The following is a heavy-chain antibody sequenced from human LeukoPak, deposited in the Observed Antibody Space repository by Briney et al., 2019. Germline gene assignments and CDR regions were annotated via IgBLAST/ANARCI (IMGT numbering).Heavy chain of an antibody. V-gene: IGHV3-7*01. CDR2: INQSASEK. Sequence: GGSLRLSCAASGFTFSGSWMYWVRQAPGRGLEWVANINQSASEKNYVGSVRGRFTISRDNAKNSLYLQMNSLRAEDTAVYYCASGDNMDLWGKGTTVTVSS. D-gene: IGHD3-3*01. CDR3: ASGDNMDL. CDR1: GFTFSGSW. J-gene: IGHJ6*03.